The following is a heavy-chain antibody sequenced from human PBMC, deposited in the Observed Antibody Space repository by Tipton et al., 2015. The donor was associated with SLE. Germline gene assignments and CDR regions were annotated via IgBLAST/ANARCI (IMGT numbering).Heavy chain of an antibody. Sequence: SLRLSCAASGFTFSSYAMHWVRQAPGKGLEWVAVISYDGSNKYYADSVKGRFTISRDNAKNSLYLQMNSLRAEDTAVYYCARSGPSGEMDYWGQGTLVTVSS. J-gene: IGHJ4*02. CDR3: ARSGPSGEMDY. CDR2: ISYDGSNK. D-gene: IGHD7-27*01. V-gene: IGHV3-30*04. CDR1: GFTFSSYA.